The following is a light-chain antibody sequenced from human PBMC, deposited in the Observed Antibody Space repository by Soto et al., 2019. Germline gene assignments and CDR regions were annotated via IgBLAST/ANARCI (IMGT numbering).Light chain of an antibody. CDR3: QQYNNWPPDRT. CDR1: QSVSSN. J-gene: IGKJ1*01. Sequence: EIVMTQSPATLSVSPGERATLSCRASQSVSSNLAWYQQKPGQAPRLLIYGASTMATGIPARFSGSGSGTEFTLTIRRLQYEDFAIYFCQQYNNWPPDRTFGQGTKVEIK. CDR2: GAS. V-gene: IGKV3-15*01.